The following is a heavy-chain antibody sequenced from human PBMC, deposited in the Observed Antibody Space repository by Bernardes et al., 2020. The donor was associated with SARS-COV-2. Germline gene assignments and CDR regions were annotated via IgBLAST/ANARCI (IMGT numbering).Heavy chain of an antibody. D-gene: IGHD1-1*01. CDR3: ARDRYNWNDVDAFDI. V-gene: IGHV3-66*02. CDR2: IYSGGST. Sequence: VGSLILSCAASGFTVSSNYMSWVRQAPGQGLEWVSVIYSGGSTYYADSVKGRFTISRDNSKNTLYLQMNSLRAEDTAVYYCARDRYNWNDVDAFDIWGQGTMVTVSS. J-gene: IGHJ3*02. CDR1: GFTVSSNY.